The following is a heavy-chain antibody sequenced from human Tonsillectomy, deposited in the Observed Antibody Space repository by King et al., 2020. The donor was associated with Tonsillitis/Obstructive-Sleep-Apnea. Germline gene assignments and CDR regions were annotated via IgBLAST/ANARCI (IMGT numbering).Heavy chain of an antibody. CDR2: ISYDGSNK. J-gene: IGHJ6*02. D-gene: IGHD1-26*01. V-gene: IGHV3-30*04. CDR3: ARGMGATAGSNNYYYYGMDV. CDR1: GFTFSSYA. Sequence: VQLVESGGGVVQPGRSLRLSCAASGFTFSSYAMHGVRQAPGKGLEWLAVISYDGSNKNYADSVKGRFTISRDNSKNTLYLQMNSLRAEDTAVYYCARGMGATAGSNNYYYYGMDVWGQGTTVTVSS.